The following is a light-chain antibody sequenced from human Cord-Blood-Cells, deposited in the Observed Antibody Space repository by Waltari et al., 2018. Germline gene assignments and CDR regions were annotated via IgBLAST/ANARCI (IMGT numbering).Light chain of an antibody. CDR2: EAS. CDR3: QQYDNLPIT. V-gene: IGKV1-33*01. CDR1: QDLSNY. Sequence: DIQMTQSPSSLSASVGDRVTITCQASQDLSNYLNWYQQKPGKAPKLLIYEASNLETGVPSRFSGSGSGTDFTFTISSLQPEDMATYYCQQYDNLPITFGQGTRLEIK. J-gene: IGKJ5*01.